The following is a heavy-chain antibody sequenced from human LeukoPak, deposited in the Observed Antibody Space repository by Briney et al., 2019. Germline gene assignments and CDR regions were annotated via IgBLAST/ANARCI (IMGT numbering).Heavy chain of an antibody. D-gene: IGHD3-22*01. CDR3: ARGTYYYDSSGYYYGY. V-gene: IGHV5-51*01. Sequence: GESLKISCKGSGYSFTSYWIGWVRQMPGKGLEWMGIIYPGDSDTRYSPSFQGQVTISADKSISTAYLQWSSLKASDTAMYYCARGTYYYDSSGYYYGYWGQGTLVTVSS. J-gene: IGHJ4*02. CDR2: IYPGDSDT. CDR1: GYSFTSYW.